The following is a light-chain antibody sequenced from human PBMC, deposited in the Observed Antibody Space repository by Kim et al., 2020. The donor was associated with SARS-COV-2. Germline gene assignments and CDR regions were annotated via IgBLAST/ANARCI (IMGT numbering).Light chain of an antibody. CDR3: NSRDSNNNVL. CDR1: RHSGYY. Sequence: VALGQTVSITSQGDRHSGYYATWYQKKPGQAPILPLYCKNIRPPGIPDRFSCSSSGNTASLSITRTQAGDEADYYCNSRDSNNNVLFGGGTRVTVL. J-gene: IGLJ2*01. V-gene: IGLV3-19*01. CDR2: CKN.